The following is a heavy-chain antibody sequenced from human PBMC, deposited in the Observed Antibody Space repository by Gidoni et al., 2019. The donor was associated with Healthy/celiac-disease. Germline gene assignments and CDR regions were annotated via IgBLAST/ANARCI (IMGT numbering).Heavy chain of an antibody. J-gene: IGHJ4*02. D-gene: IGHD2-21*02. CDR2: IYYSGST. CDR3: ARPGGDGMVAQ. CDR1: GGSISSSSYY. Sequence: QLQLQESGPGLVKPSETLSITCTVSGGSISSSSYYWGWIRQPPGKGLEWIGSIYYSGSTYYNPSLKSRVTISVDTSKNQFSLKLSSVTAADTAVYYCARPGGDGMVAQWGQGTLVTVSS. V-gene: IGHV4-39*01.